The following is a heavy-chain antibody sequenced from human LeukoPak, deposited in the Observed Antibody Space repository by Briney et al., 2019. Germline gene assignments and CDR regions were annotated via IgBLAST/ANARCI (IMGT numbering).Heavy chain of an antibody. J-gene: IGHJ4*02. CDR1: GFALTGNG. CDR2: INIDGTTT. CDR3: ARDSYEVGATSDY. V-gene: IGHV3-74*01. Sequence: GGPLSTSCAASGFALTGNGMHWVAQVQGRGLVGISRINIDGTTTNYADSVKGRFTVSRDNAKNTMYLQVNSLRVEDTAVYYCARDSYEVGATSDYWGQGTLVTVSS. D-gene: IGHD1-26*01.